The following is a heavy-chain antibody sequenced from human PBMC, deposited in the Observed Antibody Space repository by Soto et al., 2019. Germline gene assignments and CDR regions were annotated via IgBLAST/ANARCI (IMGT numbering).Heavy chain of an antibody. CDR2: IIPIFGTA. CDR3: FGGGNYYYYGMDV. J-gene: IGHJ6*02. D-gene: IGHD3-16*01. Sequence: SVKVSCKASGGTFSSYAISWVRQAPGQGLEWMGGIIPIFGTANYAQKFQGRVTITADESTSTAYMELSSLRSEDTAVYYCFGGGNYYYYGMDVWGQGTTVTVSS. CDR1: GGTFSSYA. V-gene: IGHV1-69*13.